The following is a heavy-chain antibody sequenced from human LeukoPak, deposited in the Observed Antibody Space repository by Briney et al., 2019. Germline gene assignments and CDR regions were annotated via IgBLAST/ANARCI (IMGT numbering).Heavy chain of an antibody. J-gene: IGHJ6*02. Sequence: GGTLRLSCAASGFTFSSYGMHWFRQAPGKGLNWVAVIWYDGSNKYYADSVKGRFTISRDNSKNTLYLQMNSLRAEDTAVYYCARASFKVIPAYDMDVWGQGTTVTVSS. D-gene: IGHD2-2*01. CDR1: GFTFSSYG. V-gene: IGHV3-33*01. CDR2: IWYDGSNK. CDR3: ARASFKVIPAYDMDV.